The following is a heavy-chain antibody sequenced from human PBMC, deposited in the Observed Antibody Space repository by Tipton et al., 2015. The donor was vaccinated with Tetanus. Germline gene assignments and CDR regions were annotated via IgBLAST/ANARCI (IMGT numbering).Heavy chain of an antibody. V-gene: IGHV4-34*01. Sequence: GLVKPSETLSLTCAVYGGSFSGYYWNWIRQPSGKGLEWIGEINDSGSTSYNPSLKSRVTISVDTPKNQFSLNLSSVTAADTAVYYCARWETVTTKIHYWGQGTLVTVSS. D-gene: IGHD4-17*01. CDR3: ARWETVTTKIHY. CDR1: GGSFSGYY. CDR2: INDSGST. J-gene: IGHJ4*02.